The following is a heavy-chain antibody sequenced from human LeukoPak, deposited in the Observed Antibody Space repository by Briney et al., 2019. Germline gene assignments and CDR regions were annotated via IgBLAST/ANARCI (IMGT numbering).Heavy chain of an antibody. J-gene: IGHJ4*02. CDR1: GYTFTGYY. V-gene: IGHV1-8*03. Sequence: ASVKVSCKASGYTFTGYYMHWVRQATGQGLEWMGWMNPNSLNTGYAQKFQDRVTITRNTSINTVYMELSSLRSGDTAVYYCARAVRIVGANPLLGPFEYYFDFWGQGTLITVSS. CDR2: MNPNSLNT. CDR3: ARAVRIVGANPLLGPFEYYFDF. D-gene: IGHD1-26*01.